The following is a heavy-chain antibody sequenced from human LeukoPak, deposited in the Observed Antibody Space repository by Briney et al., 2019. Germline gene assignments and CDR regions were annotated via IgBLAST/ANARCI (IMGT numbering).Heavy chain of an antibody. CDR3: ARQGGSTSCHDVTLDY. D-gene: IGHD2-2*01. V-gene: IGHV3-21*01. CDR1: GFTFSSYS. CDR2: ISSSSSYI. Sequence: PGGSLRLSCAASGFTFSSYSMNLVRQAPGKGLEWVLSISSSSSYIYYADSVKGRFTISRDNAKNSLYLQMNSLRAEDTAVYYCARQGGSTSCHDVTLDYWGQGTLVTVSS. J-gene: IGHJ4*02.